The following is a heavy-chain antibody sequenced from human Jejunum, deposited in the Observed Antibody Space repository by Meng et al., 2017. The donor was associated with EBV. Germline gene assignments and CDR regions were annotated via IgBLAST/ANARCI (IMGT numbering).Heavy chain of an antibody. CDR2: INTKTGNP. V-gene: IGHV7-4-1*02. D-gene: IGHD3-10*01. J-gene: IGHJ4*02. CDR3: ARDWGGDYLDY. Sequence: QVQLVQSWSELKKPGASVKVSCKASGYTFSSYAMNWVRRAPGQGLKWMGWINTKTGNPTYAQGFTGRFVFSLDTSVGTAYLQISSLKAEDTAVYYCARDWGGDYLDYWGQGTLVTVSS. CDR1: GYTFSSYA.